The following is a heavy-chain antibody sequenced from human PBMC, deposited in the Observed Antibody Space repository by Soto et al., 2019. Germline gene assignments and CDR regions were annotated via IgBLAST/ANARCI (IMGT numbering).Heavy chain of an antibody. CDR2: VCTGGAT. J-gene: IGHJ4*02. CDR1: GFDVTTNC. V-gene: IGHV3-53*01. CDR3: VRDKRTISGIFPGY. D-gene: IGHD1-1*01. Sequence: PGGSLRLSCVGSGFDVTTNCMRWVRQAPGKGLECVSIVCTGGATHYADSVKGRFTISRDSSKNTVHLQMNNVRAEGTAVYYCVRDKRTISGIFPGYWGQGTQVTVSS.